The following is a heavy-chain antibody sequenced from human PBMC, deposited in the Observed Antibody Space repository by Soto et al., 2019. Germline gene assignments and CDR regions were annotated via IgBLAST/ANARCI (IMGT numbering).Heavy chain of an antibody. J-gene: IGHJ4*02. V-gene: IGHV4-31*03. D-gene: IGHD3-16*02. CDR1: GGSISSGGYY. CDR2: IYYSGST. Sequence: SETLYLTCTVSGGSISSGGYYWSWIRQHPGKGLEWIGYIYYSGSTYYNPSLKSRVTISVDTSKNQFSLKLSSVTAADTAVYYCARATEIWGSYHWPQWGQGTLVTVSS. CDR3: ARATEIWGSYHWPQ.